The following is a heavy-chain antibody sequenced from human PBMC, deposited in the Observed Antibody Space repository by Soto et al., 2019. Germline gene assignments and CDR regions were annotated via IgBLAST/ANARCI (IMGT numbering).Heavy chain of an antibody. V-gene: IGHV1-18*01. CDR1: GYTFTSYG. Sequence: ASVRVSCKASGYTFTSYGISWVRQAPGQGLEWMGWISAYNGNTNYALKLQGRVTMTTDTSTSTAYMELRSLRSDDTAVYYCARESYDSSGYYYYYYYGMDVWGQGTTVTVSS. CDR2: ISAYNGNT. J-gene: IGHJ6*02. CDR3: ARESYDSSGYYYYYYYGMDV. D-gene: IGHD3-22*01.